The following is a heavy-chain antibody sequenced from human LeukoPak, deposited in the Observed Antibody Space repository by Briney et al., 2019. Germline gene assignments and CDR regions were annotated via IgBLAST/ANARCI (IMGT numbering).Heavy chain of an antibody. CDR2: INQDGGEK. CDR1: GFTFSRYW. D-gene: IGHD5-18*01. CDR3: ARDGDEYSYGYGDAFDI. Sequence: PGGSLRLSCAVSGFTFSRYWMSWVRQAPGEGLEWVANINQDGGEKYYVDSVKGRFTISRDNAKKSLYLQMNSLRVEDTAVYYCARDGDEYSYGYGDAFDIWGQGTMVTVSS. J-gene: IGHJ3*02. V-gene: IGHV3-7*01.